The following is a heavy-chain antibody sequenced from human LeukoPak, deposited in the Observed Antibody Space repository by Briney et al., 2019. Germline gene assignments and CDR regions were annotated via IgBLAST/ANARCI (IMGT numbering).Heavy chain of an antibody. D-gene: IGHD2-2*02. CDR3: ALYIVVVPAAIRWSQGWFDP. CDR2: IYTSGST. Sequence: PSETLSLTCTVSGGSISSGSYYWSWIRQPAGKGLEWIGRIYTSGSTNYNPSLKSRVTISVDTSKNQFSLKLGSVTAADTAVYYCALYIVVVPAAIRWSQGWFDPWGQGTLVTVSS. J-gene: IGHJ5*02. V-gene: IGHV4-61*02. CDR1: GGSISSGSYY.